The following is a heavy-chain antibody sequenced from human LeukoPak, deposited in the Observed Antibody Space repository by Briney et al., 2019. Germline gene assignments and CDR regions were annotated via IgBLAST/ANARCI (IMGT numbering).Heavy chain of an antibody. D-gene: IGHD6-19*01. CDR2: IYYSGST. CDR1: GGSINSYY. V-gene: IGHV4-59*01. J-gene: IGHJ4*02. CDR3: ARSYTNGWQKFDY. Sequence: PSETLSLTCTVSGGSINSYYWSWIRQAPGKGLEWIGFIYYSGSTSYNPSLKSRVTISVDTSKNQFSLKVSSVTAADTAVYYCARSYTNGWQKFDYWGQGALVTVSS.